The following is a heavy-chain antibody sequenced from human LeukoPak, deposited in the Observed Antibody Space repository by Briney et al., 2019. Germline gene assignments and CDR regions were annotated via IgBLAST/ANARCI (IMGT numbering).Heavy chain of an antibody. V-gene: IGHV3-23*01. CDR1: GFTFSSYA. J-gene: IGHJ6*02. Sequence: GGSLRLSCAASGFTFSSYAMSWVRQAPGKGLEWVSAISGSGGSTYYADSVKGRFTISRDNSKNTLYLQMNSLRAEDTAVYYCAKSSQSWAARYYYYYGMDVWGQGTTVTVSS. CDR2: ISGSGGST. D-gene: IGHD6-13*01. CDR3: AKSSQSWAARYYYYYGMDV.